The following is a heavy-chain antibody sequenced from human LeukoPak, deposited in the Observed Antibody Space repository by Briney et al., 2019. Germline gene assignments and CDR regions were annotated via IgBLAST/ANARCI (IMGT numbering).Heavy chain of an antibody. CDR2: IYTSGST. CDR1: GGSISSYY. D-gene: IGHD4-11*01. CDR3: ARDGRLHDWYFDL. V-gene: IGHV4-4*07. Sequence: SETLSLTCTVSGGSISSYYWSWIRQPAGKGLEWIGRIYTSGSTNYNPSLKSRVTMSVDTSKNQFSLRLSSVTAADTAVYYCARDGRLHDWYFDLWGRGTLVTVSS. J-gene: IGHJ2*01.